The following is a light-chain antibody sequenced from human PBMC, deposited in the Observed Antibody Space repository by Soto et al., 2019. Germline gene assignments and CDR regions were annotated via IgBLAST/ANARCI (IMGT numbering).Light chain of an antibody. CDR1: RSVFTK. CDR2: AAS. V-gene: IGKV3-15*01. Sequence: EKVMTQSPATPSVGPGERATLACGASRSVFTKVAWYQQKPGQSPRLLIYAASTRATGIPGRFSGGGSGTEFTLTISSLQSEDVAVYYCQQYDDWPWTFGQGTKVEI. J-gene: IGKJ1*01. CDR3: QQYDDWPWT.